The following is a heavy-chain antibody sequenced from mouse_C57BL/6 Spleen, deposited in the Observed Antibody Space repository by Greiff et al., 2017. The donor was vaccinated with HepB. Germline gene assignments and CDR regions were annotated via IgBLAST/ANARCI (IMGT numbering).Heavy chain of an antibody. V-gene: IGHV5-6*01. CDR2: ISSGGSYT. CDR3: ARHTYYYGSSYGYFDY. CDR1: GFTFSSYG. D-gene: IGHD1-1*01. Sequence: EVHLVESGGDLVKPGGSLKLSCAASGFTFSSYGMSWVRQTPDKRLEWVATISSGGSYTYYPDSVKGRFTISRDNAKNTLYLQMSSLKSEDTAMYYCARHTYYYGSSYGYFDYWGQGTTLTVSS. J-gene: IGHJ2*01.